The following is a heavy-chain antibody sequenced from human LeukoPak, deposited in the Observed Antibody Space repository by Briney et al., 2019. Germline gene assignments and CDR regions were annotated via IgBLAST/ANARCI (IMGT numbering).Heavy chain of an antibody. CDR3: AKGIGSGWFWAFDY. J-gene: IGHJ4*02. D-gene: IGHD6-19*01. Sequence: GGSLRLSCAASGFTFSSYAMHWVRQAPGKGLEWVSGISWNSGSIGYADSVKGRFTISRDSAKNSLYLQMNSLRAEDTAVYYCAKGIGSGWFWAFDYWGQGTLVTVSS. CDR1: GFTFSSYA. CDR2: ISWNSGSI. V-gene: IGHV3-9*01.